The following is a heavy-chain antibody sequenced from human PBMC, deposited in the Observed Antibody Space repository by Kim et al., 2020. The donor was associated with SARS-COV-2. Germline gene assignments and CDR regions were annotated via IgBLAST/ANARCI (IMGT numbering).Heavy chain of an antibody. V-gene: IGHV3-74*01. CDR3: ARAQDYGMDV. J-gene: IGHJ6*02. Sequence: YADSVNGRLTISRDNAKTTLYLQMNSLRAEDPAVYYCARAQDYGMDVWGQGTTVTVSS.